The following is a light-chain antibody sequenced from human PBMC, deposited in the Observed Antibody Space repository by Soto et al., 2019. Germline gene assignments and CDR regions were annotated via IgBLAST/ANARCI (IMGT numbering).Light chain of an antibody. Sequence: DTVLTQSPGTLSLTSGERATLSCRASQSISGTYLAWYQQKPGQSPRLLIYSASTRATGIPDRFSGSGSGTDFTLTISRLEPEDFAVYYCQHYCSSPSTFGRGTKVEIK. J-gene: IGKJ1*01. CDR2: SAS. CDR1: QSISGTY. V-gene: IGKV3-20*01. CDR3: QHYCSSPST.